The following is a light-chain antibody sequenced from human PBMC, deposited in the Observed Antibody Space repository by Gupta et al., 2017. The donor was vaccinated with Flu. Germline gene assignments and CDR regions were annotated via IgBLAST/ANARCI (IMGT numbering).Light chain of an antibody. J-gene: IGLJ2*01. CDR1: SSTIGAGYD. Sequence: SVLTQPPSVSGAPGQRVTLACTGSSSTIGAGYDVHWYQQLPGTAPKLLIYVNSNRPSGVPDRFSGSKSGTSASLAITGLQADEEADYYCQSYDSSLSVHVVFGGGTKLTVL. CDR2: VNS. CDR3: QSYDSSLSVHVV. V-gene: IGLV1-40*01.